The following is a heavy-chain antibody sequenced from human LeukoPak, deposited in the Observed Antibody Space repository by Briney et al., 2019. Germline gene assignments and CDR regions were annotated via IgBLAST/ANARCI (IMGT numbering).Heavy chain of an antibody. V-gene: IGHV1-2*02. Sequence: GASVKVSCKASGYIFTGYYMHWVRQAPGQGLEWMGWINPDNGDTSYAQMLQARVTMTRDTSISTAYMELSSLRSDDTAVYYCARAPLPQLLPAAMIGNWFDPWGQGTLVTVSS. CDR3: ARAPLPQLLPAAMIGNWFDP. CDR1: GYIFTGYY. CDR2: INPDNGDT. D-gene: IGHD2-2*01. J-gene: IGHJ5*02.